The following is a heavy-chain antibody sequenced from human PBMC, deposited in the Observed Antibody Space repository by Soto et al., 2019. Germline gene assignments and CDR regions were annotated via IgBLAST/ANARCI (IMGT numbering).Heavy chain of an antibody. V-gene: IGHV2-5*02. D-gene: IGHD2-15*01. Sequence: QITLKESGPTLVKPTQTLTLTCTFSGFSLRISGVGVGWIRQPPGKALEWLALIYWDDDKRYSPSLKSRLTITNDNTKNQLVITRTNMEPMDTATYYCAHSATVSDGFDIWGQGTMVTVSS. J-gene: IGHJ3*02. CDR2: IYWDDDK. CDR1: GFSLRISGVG. CDR3: AHSATVSDGFDI.